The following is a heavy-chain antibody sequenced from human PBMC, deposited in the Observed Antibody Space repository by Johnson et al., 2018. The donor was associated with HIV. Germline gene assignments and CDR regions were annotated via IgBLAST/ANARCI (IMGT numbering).Heavy chain of an antibody. D-gene: IGHD3-22*01. Sequence: VQLVESGGGLVKPGGSLRLSCAASGFTFSNAWMSWVRQAPGKGLEWVGRIKSKTEGGTTDYAAPVKGRFTISRDDSKNTLYLQMNSLKTEDTAVYYCTTDPNYYDNAFYIWCQGTMVTVSS. CDR3: TTDPNYYDNAFYI. V-gene: IGHV3-15*01. J-gene: IGHJ3*02. CDR2: IKSKTEGGTT. CDR1: GFTFSNAW.